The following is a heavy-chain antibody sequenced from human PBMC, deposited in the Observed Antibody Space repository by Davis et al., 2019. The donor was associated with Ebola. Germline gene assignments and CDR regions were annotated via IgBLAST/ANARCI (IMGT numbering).Heavy chain of an antibody. V-gene: IGHV5-10-1*01. CDR2: IDPSDSYT. CDR3: ARATSGGDIVVVVAATPFDY. CDR1: GYSFTSNW. D-gene: IGHD2-15*01. J-gene: IGHJ4*02. Sequence: GGSLRLSCKASGYSFTSNWISWVRQMPGKGLEWMGRIDPSDSYTNYSPSFQGHVTISADKSISTAYLQWSSLKASDTAMYYCARATSGGDIVVVVAATPFDYWGQGTLVTVSS.